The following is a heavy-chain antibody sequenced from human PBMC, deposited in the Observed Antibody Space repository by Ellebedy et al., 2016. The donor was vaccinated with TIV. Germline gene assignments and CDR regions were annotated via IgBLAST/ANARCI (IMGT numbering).Heavy chain of an antibody. CDR1: GFTFSSYG. CDR3: AKGRGGSYYSSIDY. Sequence: GESLKISCAASGFTFSSYGMHWVRQAPGKGLEWVTVISYDGSNKYYADSVKDRFTISRDNSKNTLYLQMNSLRAEDTAVYYCAKGRGGSYYSSIDYWGQGTLVTVSS. J-gene: IGHJ4*02. CDR2: ISYDGSNK. V-gene: IGHV3-30*18. D-gene: IGHD1-26*01.